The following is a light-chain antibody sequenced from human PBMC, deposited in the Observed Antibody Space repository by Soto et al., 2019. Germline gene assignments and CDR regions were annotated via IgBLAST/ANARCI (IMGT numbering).Light chain of an antibody. CDR2: RNN. Sequence: QSALTQPPSASGTPGQRVTISCSGSSSNIGSNYVYWYQQLPGTAPKLLIYRNNQRPSGVPDRLSGSKSGTSASLAISGLRSEDEADYYCAAWDDSLSAHVVFGGGTKLTVL. CDR1: SSNIGSNY. J-gene: IGLJ2*01. CDR3: AAWDDSLSAHVV. V-gene: IGLV1-47*01.